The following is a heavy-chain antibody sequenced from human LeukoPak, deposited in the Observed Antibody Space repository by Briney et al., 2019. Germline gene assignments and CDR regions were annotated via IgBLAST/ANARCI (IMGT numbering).Heavy chain of an antibody. D-gene: IGHD6-13*01. CDR2: IYYSGST. V-gene: IGHV4-61*08. CDR1: GGSISSGGYY. CDR3: ARVSPFIAAAGTLFDY. J-gene: IGHJ4*02. Sequence: SQTLSLTCTVSGGSISSGGYYWSWIRQPPGKGLEWIGYIYYSGSTNYNPSLKSRVTISVDTSKNQFSLKLSSVTAADTAVYYCARVSPFIAAAGTLFDYRGQGTLVTVSS.